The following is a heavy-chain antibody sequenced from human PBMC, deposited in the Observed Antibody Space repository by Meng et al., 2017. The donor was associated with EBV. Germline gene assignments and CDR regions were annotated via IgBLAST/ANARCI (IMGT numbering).Heavy chain of an antibody. V-gene: IGHV1-2*06. J-gene: IGHJ4*02. CDR2: INPNSGGT. CDR3: ARVGIAVAGTGDY. D-gene: IGHD6-19*01. CDR1: GYTFTGYY. Sequence: VQAGAEVKKPGASVKVSCKASGYTFTGYYMHWVRQAPGQGLEWMGRINPNSGGTNYAQKFQGRVTMTRDTSISTAYMELSRLRSDDTAVYYCARVGIAVAGTGDYWGQGTLVTVSS.